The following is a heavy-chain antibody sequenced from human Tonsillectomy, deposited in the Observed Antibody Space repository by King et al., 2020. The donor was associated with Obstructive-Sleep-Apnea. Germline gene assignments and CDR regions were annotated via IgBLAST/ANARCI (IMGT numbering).Heavy chain of an antibody. CDR2: IYYSGLT. J-gene: IGHJ4*02. Sequence: VQLQESGPGLVKPSQTLSLTCTVSGGSISRGGYYWSWIRQPPGKGLERIGDIYYSGLTYYNHTLNSRVTISLDTSKNQFSLKLSSVTAADTGVYYCAKDRTWIQLWSDWGQGTLVTVSS. D-gene: IGHD5-18*01. CDR3: AKDRTWIQLWSD. V-gene: IGHV4-30-4*01. CDR1: GGSISRGGYY.